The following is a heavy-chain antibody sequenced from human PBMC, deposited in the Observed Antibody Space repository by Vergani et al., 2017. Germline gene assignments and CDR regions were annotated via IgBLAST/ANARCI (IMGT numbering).Heavy chain of an antibody. CDR2: INPNSGGT. CDR1: GYTFTGYY. CDR3: ARVEGAVAGTQLLVALNDAFDV. J-gene: IGHJ3*01. V-gene: IGHV1-2*02. Sequence: QVQLVQSGAEVQKPGASVKVSCKASGYTFTGYYMHWVRQAPGQGLEWMGWINPNSGGTNYAQKFQGRVTMTRDTSISTAYMELSRLRSDDTAVYYCARVEGAVAGTQLLVALNDAFDVGGQGTMVTVSS. D-gene: IGHD2-2*01.